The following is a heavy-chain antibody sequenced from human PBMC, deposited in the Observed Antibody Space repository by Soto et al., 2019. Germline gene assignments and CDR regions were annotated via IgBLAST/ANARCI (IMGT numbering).Heavy chain of an antibody. V-gene: IGHV3-33*01. CDR3: ARDFQRAAAAGKEPYYYYYGMDV. CDR1: GFTFSSYG. J-gene: IGHJ6*02. D-gene: IGHD6-13*01. CDR2: IWYDGSNK. Sequence: QVQLVESGGGVVQPGRSLRLSCAASGFTFSSYGMHWVRQAPGKGLEWVAVIWYDGSNKYYADSVKGRFTISRDNSKNTLYLQMNSLRAEDTAVYYCARDFQRAAAAGKEPYYYYYGMDVWGQGTTVTVSS.